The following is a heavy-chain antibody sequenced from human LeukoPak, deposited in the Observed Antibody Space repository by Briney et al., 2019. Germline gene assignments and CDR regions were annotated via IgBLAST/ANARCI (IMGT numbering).Heavy chain of an antibody. Sequence: GGSLRLSCAASGFTVSSNYMSWVRQAPGKGLEWVSVIYSGGSTYYADSVKGRFTISRDNSKNTLYLQMNSLRAEDTAVYYCARDFRVVVAATPFDYWGQGTLVTVSS. CDR2: IYSGGST. CDR3: ARDFRVVVAATPFDY. V-gene: IGHV3-53*01. D-gene: IGHD2-15*01. J-gene: IGHJ4*02. CDR1: GFTVSSNY.